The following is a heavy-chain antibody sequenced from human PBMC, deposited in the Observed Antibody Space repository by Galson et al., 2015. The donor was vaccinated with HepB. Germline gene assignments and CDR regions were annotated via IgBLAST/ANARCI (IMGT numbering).Heavy chain of an antibody. CDR2: ISGSGAST. CDR1: GFTFNTLA. CDR3: ARSLLWFRETMGYFDY. J-gene: IGHJ4*02. Sequence: SLRLSCAASGFTFNTLAMTWVRQAPGKGLEWVSSISGSGASTYYADSVKGRFTISRDNSKNTLYLQMHSLRAEDTAVYYCARSLLWFRETMGYFDYWGQGTLVTVSS. D-gene: IGHD3-10*01. V-gene: IGHV3-23*01.